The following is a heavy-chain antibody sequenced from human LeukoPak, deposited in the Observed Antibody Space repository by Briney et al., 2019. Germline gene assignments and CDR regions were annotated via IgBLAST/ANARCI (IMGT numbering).Heavy chain of an antibody. D-gene: IGHD3-10*01. CDR3: AREGMARDLRPAGYFDY. CDR1: SFSISSGYY. CDR2: IYHSGST. V-gene: IGHV4-38-2*02. Sequence: PSETLSLTCTVSSFSISSGYYWGWIRQPPGKGLEWIGSIYHSGSTYYNPSLKSRVTISEDTSKNQFSLKLSSVTAADTAVYYCAREGMARDLRPAGYFDYWGQGTLVTVSS. J-gene: IGHJ4*02.